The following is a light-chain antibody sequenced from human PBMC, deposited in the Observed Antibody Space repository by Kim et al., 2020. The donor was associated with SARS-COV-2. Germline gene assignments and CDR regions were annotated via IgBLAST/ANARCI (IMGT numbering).Light chain of an antibody. CDR2: AAS. J-gene: IGKJ4*01. V-gene: IGKV1-39*01. CDR3: QQSYSTPLT. CDR1: QRISSY. Sequence: DIQMTQSPSSLSASVGDRVTITCRASQRISSYLNWYQQKPGKAPKLLIYAASNLQSGVPSRFSGSGSGTDFTLTISSLQSEDFATYYCQQSYSTPLTFGGGTKVDIK.